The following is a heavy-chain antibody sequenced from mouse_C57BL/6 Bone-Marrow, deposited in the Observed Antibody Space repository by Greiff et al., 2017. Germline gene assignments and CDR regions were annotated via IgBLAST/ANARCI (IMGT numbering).Heavy chain of an antibody. CDR1: GYTFTSYG. Sequence: LVESGAELARPGASVKLSCKASGYTFTSYGISWVKQRTGQGLEWIGEIYPRSGNTYYNEKFKGKATLTADKSSSTAYMELRSLTSEDSAVYFCALITTVVGPYAMDYWGQGTSVTVSS. D-gene: IGHD1-1*01. J-gene: IGHJ4*01. CDR3: ALITTVVGPYAMDY. CDR2: IYPRSGNT. V-gene: IGHV1-81*01.